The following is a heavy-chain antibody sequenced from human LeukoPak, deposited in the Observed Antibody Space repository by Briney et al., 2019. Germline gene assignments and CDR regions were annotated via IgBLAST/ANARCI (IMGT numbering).Heavy chain of an antibody. D-gene: IGHD2-8*01. V-gene: IGHV1-69-2*01. CDR3: ATLNWGMLALNWFDP. Sequence: GASVKVSCKASGYTFTDYYMHWVQQAPGKGLEWMGRVDPEDGETIYAEKFQGRVTITADTSTDTAYMELSSLRSEDTAVYYCATLNWGMLALNWFDPWGQGTLVTVSS. CDR1: GYTFTDYY. J-gene: IGHJ5*02. CDR2: VDPEDGET.